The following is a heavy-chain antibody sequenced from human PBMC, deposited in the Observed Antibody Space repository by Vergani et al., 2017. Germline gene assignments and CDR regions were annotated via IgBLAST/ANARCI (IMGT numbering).Heavy chain of an antibody. V-gene: IGHV1-69*13. Sequence: QEQLVQSGSELKKPGASVKVSCKASGGTFSSYAISWVRQAPGQGLERMGGIIPIFGTANYAQKFQGRVTITADESTSTAYMELSSLRSEDTAVYYCARSRPYGANWFDPWGQGTLVTVSS. J-gene: IGHJ5*02. D-gene: IGHD4/OR15-4a*01. CDR3: ARSRPYGANWFDP. CDR2: IIPIFGTA. CDR1: GGTFSSYA.